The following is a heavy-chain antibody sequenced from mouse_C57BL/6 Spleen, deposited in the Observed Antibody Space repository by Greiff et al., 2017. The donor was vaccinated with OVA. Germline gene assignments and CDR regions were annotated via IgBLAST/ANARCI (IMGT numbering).Heavy chain of an antibody. V-gene: IGHV1-50*01. CDR1: GYTFTSYW. Sequence: QVQLQQPGAELVKPGASVKVSCKASGYTFTSYWMQWVKQRPGQGLEWIGEIDPSESYTNYNQKFKGKATLTVDTSSSTAYMQLSSLTSEDSAVYYCARGDRGYAMDYWSRNLSHRLL. CDR3: ARGDRGYAMDY. D-gene: IGHD2-14*01. CDR2: IDPSESYT. J-gene: IGHJ4*01.